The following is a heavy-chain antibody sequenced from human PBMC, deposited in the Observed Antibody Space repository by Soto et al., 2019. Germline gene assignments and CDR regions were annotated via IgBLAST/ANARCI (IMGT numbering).Heavy chain of an antibody. J-gene: IGHJ5*02. D-gene: IGHD3-10*02. CDR3: VRGGHCPASYLGSS. Sequence: LRLSCVASGFTFTTYWMSWVRQAPGKGLQWVANIRQDGGAQYYVDSVKGRFTISRDNAKNSVYLQMDSLRVEDTAVYYCVRGGHCPASYLGSSWGQGILVTVS. CDR2: IRQDGGAQ. CDR1: GFTFTTYW. V-gene: IGHV3-7*03.